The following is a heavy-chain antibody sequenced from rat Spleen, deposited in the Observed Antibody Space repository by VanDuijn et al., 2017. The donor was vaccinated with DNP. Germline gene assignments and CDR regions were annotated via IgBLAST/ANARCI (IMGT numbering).Heavy chain of an antibody. CDR3: ARWYNWGYYFDY. J-gene: IGHJ2*01. D-gene: IGHD4-3*01. Sequence: EVQLQESGPGLVKPSQSLSLACSVTGFSITSSYRWNWIRKFPGNKLEWIGHISYSGGTTYRPSLKSRIYITRDTSKNQFFLQLSSVTTEDTATYYCARWYNWGYYFDYWGQGVMVTVSS. V-gene: IGHV3-1*01. CDR2: ISYSGGT. CDR1: GFSITSSY.